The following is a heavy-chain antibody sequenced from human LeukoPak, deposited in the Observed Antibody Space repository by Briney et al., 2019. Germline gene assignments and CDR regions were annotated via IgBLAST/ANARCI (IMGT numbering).Heavy chain of an antibody. Sequence: GGSLRLSCAASGFSVSSTYMSWVRQAPGKGLQWVAIIYSGGDTYYAESVYGRFTISRDDSENTLYLQMDSLRAEDTAVYYCARDLYNSGWYYFDYWGQGTLVTVSS. CDR2: IYSGGDT. CDR3: ARDLYNSGWYYFDY. D-gene: IGHD6-19*01. J-gene: IGHJ4*02. V-gene: IGHV3-53*01. CDR1: GFSVSSTY.